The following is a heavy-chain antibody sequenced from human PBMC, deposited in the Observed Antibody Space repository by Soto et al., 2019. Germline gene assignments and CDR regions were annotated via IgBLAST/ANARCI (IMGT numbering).Heavy chain of an antibody. CDR3: SRESENLTSNIDY. CDR2: ISSTTHYI. V-gene: IGHV3-21*06. J-gene: IGHJ4*02. CDR1: GFTFTRYS. Sequence: GGSLRLSCAASGFTFTRYSMNWVRQAPGKGLEWVSSISSTTHYIYYADSMRGRFTISRDNAKNAVYLEMNSLRAEDTAVYYCSRESENLTSNIDYWGQRTLVIVSS.